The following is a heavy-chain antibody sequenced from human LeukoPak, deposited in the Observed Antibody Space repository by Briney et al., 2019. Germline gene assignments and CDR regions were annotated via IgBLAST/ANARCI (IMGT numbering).Heavy chain of an antibody. J-gene: IGHJ3*02. CDR1: GFTFSNYE. V-gene: IGHV3-48*03. Sequence: GGSLRLSCIGSGFTFSNYEMNWVRQAPGKGLEWGSHISSSGNTMHYADSVKGRFTISKDNAKNSLYLQMNSLRAEDTAVYYCVKDWAAAGTSAFDIWGQGTMVTVSS. D-gene: IGHD6-13*01. CDR3: VKDWAAAGTSAFDI. CDR2: ISSSGNTM.